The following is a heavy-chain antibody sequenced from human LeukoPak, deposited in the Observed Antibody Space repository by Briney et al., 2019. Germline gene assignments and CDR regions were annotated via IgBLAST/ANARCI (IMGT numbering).Heavy chain of an antibody. D-gene: IGHD2-2*01. Sequence: SSETLSLTCAVYGGSFSGYYWSWIRQPPGKGLEWIGEINHSGSTIYNPSLKSRVTISVDTSKNQFSLKVSSVTAADTAVYYCAGVVPAAISRNYYGMDVWGQGTTVTVSS. CDR2: INHSGST. CDR3: AGVVPAAISRNYYGMDV. J-gene: IGHJ6*02. V-gene: IGHV4-34*01. CDR1: GGSFSGYY.